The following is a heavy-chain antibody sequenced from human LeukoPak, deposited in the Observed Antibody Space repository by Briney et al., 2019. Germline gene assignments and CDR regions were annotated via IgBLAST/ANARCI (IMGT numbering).Heavy chain of an antibody. J-gene: IGHJ4*02. D-gene: IGHD1-14*01. CDR1: GFTFDDYA. CDR2: ISWNSGSI. CDR3: AKDIATGNRLYYFDY. V-gene: IGHV3-9*01. Sequence: GGALRLSCAASGFTFDDYAMHWVRQAPGKGLEWVSGISWNSGSIGYADSVKGRFTISRDNAKNSLYLQMNSLRAEDTALYYCAKDIATGNRLYYFDYWGQGTLVTVSS.